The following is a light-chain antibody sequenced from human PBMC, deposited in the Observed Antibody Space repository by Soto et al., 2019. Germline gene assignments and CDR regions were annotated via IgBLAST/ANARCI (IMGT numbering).Light chain of an antibody. V-gene: IGKV3-20*01. CDR3: QQYDNSPRT. J-gene: IGKJ1*01. CDR1: QSVSSTF. CDR2: GAS. Sequence: EIELTQSPGTLSLSPGERATLSCRASQSVSSTFLAWYQQKPGQAPRLLIYGASSRATGIPDRFSGSGSGTDFTLTISRLEPEDFAVYYRQQYDNSPRTFGQGTKVEIK.